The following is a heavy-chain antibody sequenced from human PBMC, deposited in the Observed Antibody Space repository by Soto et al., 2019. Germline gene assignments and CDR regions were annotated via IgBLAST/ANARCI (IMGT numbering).Heavy chain of an antibody. Sequence: SXXVSCQASGGTFXSYAISGVRQAPVQGLEWMGWIIPIFGTANYAQKFQGRVTINADESTRTAYMELSSLRSEDTAVYYCARRYCSSTSCYIEGYNWFDPWGQGTLGTVSS. CDR1: GGTFXSYA. CDR3: ARRYCSSTSCYIEGYNWFDP. CDR2: IIPIFGTA. V-gene: IGHV1-69*01. D-gene: IGHD2-2*02. J-gene: IGHJ5*02.